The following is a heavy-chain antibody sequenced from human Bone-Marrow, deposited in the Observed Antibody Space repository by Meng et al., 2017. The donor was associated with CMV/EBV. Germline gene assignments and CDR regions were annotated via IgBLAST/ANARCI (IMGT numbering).Heavy chain of an antibody. J-gene: IGHJ5*02. CDR3: VRGGYCSTTNCYPNWFDP. V-gene: IGHV4-59*07. CDR1: GGSISSYY. CDR2: IYDSGST. Sequence: DTPSRTCTVSGGSISSYYWSWIRQPPGKGLEWIGYIYDSGSTNYNHSLKSRVTISVDTSKNQFSLKPSAMTAADTAVYFCVRGGYCSTTNCYPNWFDPWAQGTLVSVSS. D-gene: IGHD2-2*01.